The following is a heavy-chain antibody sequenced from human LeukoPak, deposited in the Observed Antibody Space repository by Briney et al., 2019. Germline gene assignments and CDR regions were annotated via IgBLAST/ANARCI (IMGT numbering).Heavy chain of an antibody. CDR1: GFTFSSYG. CDR2: IRYDGNYK. D-gene: IGHD3-3*01. CDR3: ARVSRDFWSGPGFDP. V-gene: IGHV3-30*02. J-gene: IGHJ5*02. Sequence: GGSLRLSCAASGFTFSSYGMHWVRQAPGKGLEWVAFIRYDGNYKYYADSVKGRFTISRDNSKNTLDLQMNSLRSEDTAVYYCARVSRDFWSGPGFDPWGQGTLVTVSS.